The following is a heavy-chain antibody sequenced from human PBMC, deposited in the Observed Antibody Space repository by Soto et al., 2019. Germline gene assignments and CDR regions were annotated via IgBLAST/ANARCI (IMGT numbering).Heavy chain of an antibody. CDR1: GFTFSSYA. J-gene: IGHJ5*02. D-gene: IGHD3-10*01. V-gene: IGHV3-30-3*01. Sequence: QVQLVESGGGVVQPGRSLRLSCAASGFTFSSYAMHWVRQAPGKGLEWVAVISYDGSNKYYADSVKGRFTISRDNSKNTRYLQMNSLRAQDTAVYYCARALVGFDPWGQGTLVTVSS. CDR2: ISYDGSNK. CDR3: ARALVGFDP.